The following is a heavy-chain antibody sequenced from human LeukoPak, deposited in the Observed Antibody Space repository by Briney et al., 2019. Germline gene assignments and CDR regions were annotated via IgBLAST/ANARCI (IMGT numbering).Heavy chain of an antibody. Sequence: SETLSLTCAVYGGSFSGYYWSWIRQPPGKGLEWIGEINHSGSTNYNPSLKSRVTISVDTSKNQISLQMNSVTPEDTAVYYCARDVGMAVAGWRFDPWGQGTLVTVSS. CDR2: INHSGST. J-gene: IGHJ5*02. D-gene: IGHD6-19*01. CDR3: ARDVGMAVAGWRFDP. V-gene: IGHV4-34*01. CDR1: GGSFSGYY.